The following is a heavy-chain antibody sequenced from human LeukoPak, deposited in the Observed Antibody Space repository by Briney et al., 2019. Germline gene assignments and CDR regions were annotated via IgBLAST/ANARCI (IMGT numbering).Heavy chain of an antibody. CDR3: AKNGGSRFFYYYMDI. D-gene: IGHD3-16*01. CDR2: IYYGGST. CDR1: GGSVSDFY. V-gene: IGHV4-59*02. J-gene: IGHJ6*03. Sequence: SETLSLTCSISGGSVSDFYWSWIRQSPGKGLEWIGYIYYGGSTTYSPSLESRGFILRDTSSNHLSLKQTSVTAADTAVYYCAKNGGSRFFYYYMDIWGEGTTVSVSS.